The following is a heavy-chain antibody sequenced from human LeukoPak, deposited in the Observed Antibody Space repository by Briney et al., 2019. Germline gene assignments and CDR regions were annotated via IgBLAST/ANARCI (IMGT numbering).Heavy chain of an antibody. CDR1: GGSISSGSYY. CDR2: IYTSGST. J-gene: IGHJ4*02. Sequence: SETLSLTCTVSGGSISSGSYYWSWIRQPAGKGLEWIGRIYTSGSTNYNPSLKSRVTISVDTSKNQFSLKLSSVTAADTAMYYCERAEVTMIVDYWGQGTLVTVSS. CDR3: ERAEVTMIVDY. D-gene: IGHD3-22*01. V-gene: IGHV4-61*02.